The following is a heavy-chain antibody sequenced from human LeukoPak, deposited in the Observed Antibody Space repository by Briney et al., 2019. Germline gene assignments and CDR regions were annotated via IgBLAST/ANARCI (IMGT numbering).Heavy chain of an antibody. CDR1: GYSISSGYF. V-gene: IGHV4-38-2*02. CDR2: IHHDGIT. D-gene: IGHD3-9*01. Sequence: SETLSLTCSISGYSISSGYFWGWIRQPPGKGLEWIGNIHHDGITYYNPSLKSRVTISVDTSKNQFSLKLSSVTAADTAVYYCARRTARGYDILTGYPYYFDYWGQGTLVTVSS. J-gene: IGHJ4*02. CDR3: ARRTARGYDILTGYPYYFDY.